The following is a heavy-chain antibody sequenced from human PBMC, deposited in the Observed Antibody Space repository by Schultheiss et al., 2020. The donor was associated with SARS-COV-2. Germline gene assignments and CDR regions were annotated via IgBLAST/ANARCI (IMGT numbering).Heavy chain of an antibody. CDR2: IWYDGSNK. J-gene: IGHJ4*02. Sequence: GESLKISCAASGFTFSTYGMHWVRQAPGKGLEWVAVIWYDGSNKYYADSVRGRFTISRDNSKTTLYLQMNSLRVEDTAVYYCARAGTYCTNGVCLDYWGQGTLVTVSS. CDR3: ARAGTYCTNGVCLDY. CDR1: GFTFSTYG. V-gene: IGHV3-33*01. D-gene: IGHD2-8*01.